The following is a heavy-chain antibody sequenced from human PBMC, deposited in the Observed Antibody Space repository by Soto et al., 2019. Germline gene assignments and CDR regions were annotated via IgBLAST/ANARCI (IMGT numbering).Heavy chain of an antibody. J-gene: IGHJ6*02. CDR3: ARVGSPLPLYYYYGMDV. CDR2: IYPGDSDT. Sequence: GESLKISCKGSGYSFTSYWIGWVRQMPGKGLEWMGIIYPGDSDTRYSPSFQGQVTISAGKSISTAYLQWSSLKASDTAMYYCARVGSPLPLYYYYGMDVWGQGTTVTVSS. D-gene: IGHD2-15*01. V-gene: IGHV5-51*01. CDR1: GYSFTSYW.